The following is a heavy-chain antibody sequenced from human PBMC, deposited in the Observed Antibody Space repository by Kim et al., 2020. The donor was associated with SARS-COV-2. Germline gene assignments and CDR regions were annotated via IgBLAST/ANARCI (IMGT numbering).Heavy chain of an antibody. J-gene: IGHJ4*02. CDR2: MYTAGTT. CDR1: GFAVSSYY. V-gene: IGHV3-53*01. D-gene: IGHD4-17*01. Sequence: GGSLRLSCAASGFAVSSYYMSWVRQAPQKGLEWVSFMYTAGTTYYADSVKGRFTISRDNSKNTLYLQMNSLRVEDTAIYYCVRDADYGDAIGYRDYWGQGTLVTVSP. CDR3: VRDADYGDAIGYRDY.